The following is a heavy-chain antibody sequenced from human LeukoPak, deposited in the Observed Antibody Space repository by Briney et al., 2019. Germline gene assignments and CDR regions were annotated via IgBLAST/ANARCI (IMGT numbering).Heavy chain of an antibody. D-gene: IGHD4-11*01. CDR2: IDANYGDT. V-gene: IGHV1-2*02. J-gene: IGHJ4*02. CDR1: GYTFRGNY. Sequence: SVKLSCKASGYTFRGNYIHWLRQAPGQGLEWMGWIDANYGDTKSAQKFQGGVTMSRDTSITTAYMDLSSLSRDDAAVYDCARDPSSVTLYFFDYWGQGTLVTVSS. CDR3: ARDPSSVTLYFFDY.